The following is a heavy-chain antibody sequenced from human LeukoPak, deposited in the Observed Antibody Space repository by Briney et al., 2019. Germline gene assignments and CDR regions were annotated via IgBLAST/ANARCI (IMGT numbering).Heavy chain of an antibody. D-gene: IGHD1-14*01. J-gene: IGHJ5*02. CDR2: IIPIFGTA. V-gene: IGHV1-69*13. Sequence: SVKVSCKASGGTFSSYAISWVRQAPGQGLEWMGGIIPIFGTANYAQKFQGRVTITADESTSTAYMELSSLRSEDTAVYYCARDRWPRGETTTIGPFDPWGQGTLVIVSS. CDR1: GGTFSSYA. CDR3: ARDRWPRGETTTIGPFDP.